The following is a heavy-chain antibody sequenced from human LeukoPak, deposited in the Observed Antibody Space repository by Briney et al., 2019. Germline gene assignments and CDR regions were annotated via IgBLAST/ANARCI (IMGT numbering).Heavy chain of an antibody. Sequence: PSQTLSLTCTVSGGSISSGGYYWSWIRQHPGKGLEWIGYIYYSGSTYYNPSLKSRVTISVDTSKNQFSLKLSSVTAADTAVYYCAREISTYYFDYWAREPWSPSPQ. J-gene: IGHJ4*02. D-gene: IGHD2/OR15-2a*01. V-gene: IGHV4-31*03. CDR2: IYYSGST. CDR3: AREISTYYFDY. CDR1: GGSISSGGYY.